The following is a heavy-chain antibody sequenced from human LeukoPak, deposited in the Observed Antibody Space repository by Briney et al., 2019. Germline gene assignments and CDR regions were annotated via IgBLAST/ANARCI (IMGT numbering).Heavy chain of an antibody. D-gene: IGHD3-22*01. CDR2: MNPNSGNT. CDR1: GYTFTSYD. CDR3: AREYYYDSSAGGNWFDP. V-gene: IGHV1-8*01. Sequence: GAPVKVSCKASGYTFTSYDINWVRQATGQGLEWMGWMNPNSGNTGCAQKFQGRVTMTRNTSISTAYMELSSLRSEDTAVYYCAREYYYDSSAGGNWFDPWGQGTLVTVSS. J-gene: IGHJ5*02.